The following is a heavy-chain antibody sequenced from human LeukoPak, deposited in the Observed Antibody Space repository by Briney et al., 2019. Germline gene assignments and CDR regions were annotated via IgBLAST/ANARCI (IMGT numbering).Heavy chain of an antibody. CDR2: IIPIFGTA. Sequence: SVKVSCKASGGTFSSYAISWVRQAPGQGLEWMGGIIPIFGTANYAQKFQGRVTITADESTSTAYMELSSLRSEDTAVYYCARDRDPRLPADRAFDIWGQGTMVTVSS. V-gene: IGHV1-69*13. CDR3: ARDRDPRLPADRAFDI. CDR1: GGTFSSYA. J-gene: IGHJ3*02. D-gene: IGHD5/OR15-5a*01.